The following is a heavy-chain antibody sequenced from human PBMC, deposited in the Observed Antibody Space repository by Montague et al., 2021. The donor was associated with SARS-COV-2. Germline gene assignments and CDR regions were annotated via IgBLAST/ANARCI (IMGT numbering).Heavy chain of an antibody. V-gene: IGHV4-31*03. J-gene: IGHJ6*02. CDR2: IDKSGTT. CDR1: GGSISNGGYF. D-gene: IGHD2-21*01. Sequence: TLSLTCTVSGGSISNGGYFWNWIRQHPGKGLEWIGNIDKSGTTXYNPSLKSRVSLSVDTSKNQFSLNLRSATAADTALYYCARDLGVIDVWGQGTTVIVSS. CDR3: ARDLGVIDV.